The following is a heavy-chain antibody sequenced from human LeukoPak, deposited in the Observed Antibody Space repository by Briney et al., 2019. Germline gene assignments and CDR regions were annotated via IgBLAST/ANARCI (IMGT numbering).Heavy chain of an antibody. CDR3: ATKYYSSFDV. V-gene: IGHV3-48*03. Sequence: RPGGSLRLFCAASGFTFSSYEMIWVRQAPGEGLERVSYISSSGSTIYYADSVKGRFTISRDNAESSLYLQMNSLRAEDTAVYYCATKYYSSFDVWGQGTMVTVSS. D-gene: IGHD2/OR15-2a*01. CDR2: ISSSGSTI. J-gene: IGHJ3*01. CDR1: GFTFSSYE.